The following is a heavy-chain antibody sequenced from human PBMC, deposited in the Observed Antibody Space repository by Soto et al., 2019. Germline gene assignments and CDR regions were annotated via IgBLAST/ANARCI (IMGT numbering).Heavy chain of an antibody. CDR2: IKQDGSEK. Sequence: EVQLVESGGGLVQPGGSLRLSCAASGFRFRDYWMYWVRQPPGKGLEWVANIKQDGSEKYYVDSVKGRFTISRDNARNSLFLQMDSLRAEDTAVYFCARVTTMGGYWGQGTLFTVSS. CDR3: ARVTTMGGY. V-gene: IGHV3-7*01. J-gene: IGHJ4*02. D-gene: IGHD4-17*01. CDR1: GFRFRDYW.